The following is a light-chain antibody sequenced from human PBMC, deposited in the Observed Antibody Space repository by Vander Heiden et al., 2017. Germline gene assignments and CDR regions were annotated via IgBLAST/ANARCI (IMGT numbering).Light chain of an antibody. CDR1: SSDVGGYKY. V-gene: IGLV2-14*03. J-gene: IGLJ3*02. CDR2: DVS. Sequence: QSALTQPASVSESPGQSITISCTGTSSDVGGYKYVSWYQQHPGKAPKLIIYDVSYRSSGVSKRFSGSKSGNTASLTISGLQAEDEADYYCSSYRGSSTWVFGGGTKLTVL. CDR3: SSYRGSSTWV.